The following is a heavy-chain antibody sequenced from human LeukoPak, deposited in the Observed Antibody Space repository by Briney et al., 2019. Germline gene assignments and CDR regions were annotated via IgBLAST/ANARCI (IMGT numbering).Heavy chain of an antibody. Sequence: GGSLRLSCAASGFTFSNYWMNWVRQVPGKGLEWVATIKQDGGERYYVDSVEGRFTISRDNGKTSVYLQMNSLRADDTAVYYCARSRAAVVMGELIPSFYYGMDVWGQGTTVTVTS. D-gene: IGHD3-16*01. J-gene: IGHJ6*02. V-gene: IGHV3-7*03. CDR1: GFTFSNYW. CDR2: IKQDGGER. CDR3: ARSRAAVVMGELIPSFYYGMDV.